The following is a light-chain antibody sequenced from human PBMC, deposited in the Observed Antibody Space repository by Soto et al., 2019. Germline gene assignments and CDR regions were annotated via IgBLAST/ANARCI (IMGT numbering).Light chain of an antibody. CDR2: VAS. J-gene: IGKJ2*01. CDR3: QQSNTFPYT. V-gene: IGKV1-12*01. CDR1: QGISSW. Sequence: DIQMTQSPSSVSASVGDRVTITCRASQGISSWLAWYQQKPGKAPKLLIYVASSLQSGVPSRFSRSGAETEYTLTISSLQPEECAPCYCQQSNTFPYTFGQGTKLQIK.